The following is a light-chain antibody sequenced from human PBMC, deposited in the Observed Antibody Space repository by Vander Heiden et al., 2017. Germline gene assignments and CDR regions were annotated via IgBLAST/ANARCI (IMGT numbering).Light chain of an antibody. J-gene: IGKJ1*01. Sequence: DIVMTQSPDSLAVSLGERATINCKSSQSVLYSSNNKNYLAWYQQKPGQPPKLLIYWASTRESGVPDRFSGSGSGTDFTLTISCLQAEDVAVYYCQQYYSSPPTFGQGTKVEI. CDR3: QQYYSSPPT. CDR1: QSVLYSSNNKNY. CDR2: WAS. V-gene: IGKV4-1*01.